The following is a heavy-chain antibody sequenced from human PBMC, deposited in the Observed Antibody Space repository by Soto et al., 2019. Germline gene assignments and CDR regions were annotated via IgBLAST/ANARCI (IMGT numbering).Heavy chain of an antibody. V-gene: IGHV4-59*02. CDR3: ARDLHTGSNHYFEP. Sequence: SETLSLTCFFSVGSVTSYHWSWIRHFPGKRLEWIAYTSYTGNTNYNPSLQSRVTISLDTSKNQLSLKLTYMTAADTAVYYWARDLHTGSNHYFEPWGHLTLVSVSS. CDR1: VGSVTSYH. D-gene: IGHD5-12*01. J-gene: IGHJ5*02. CDR2: TSYTGNT.